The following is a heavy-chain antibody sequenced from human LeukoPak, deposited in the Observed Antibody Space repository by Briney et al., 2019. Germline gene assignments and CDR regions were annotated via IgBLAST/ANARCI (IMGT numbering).Heavy chain of an antibody. CDR2: IYYSGST. Sequence: KSSETLSLTCTVSGGSISSGGYYWSWIRQHPGKGLEWIGYIYYSGSTYYNPSLKSRVTISVDTSKNQFSLKLSSVTAADMAVYYCASYGDYLFDYWGQGTLVTVSS. J-gene: IGHJ4*02. V-gene: IGHV4-31*03. CDR1: GGSISSGGYY. D-gene: IGHD4-17*01. CDR3: ASYGDYLFDY.